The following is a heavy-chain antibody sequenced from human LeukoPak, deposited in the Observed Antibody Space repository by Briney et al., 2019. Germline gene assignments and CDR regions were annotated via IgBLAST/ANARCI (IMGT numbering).Heavy chain of an antibody. D-gene: IGHD1-26*01. Sequence: GGSLRLSCAASGFTFSSYSMNWVRQAPGKGLEWVSSISSSSSYIYYADSVKGRFTISRDNAKDTVYLQMSGLGVDDTAVYYCARDNYYSIDYWGQGTLVTVSS. CDR2: ISSSSSYI. CDR1: GFTFSSYS. V-gene: IGHV3-21*01. J-gene: IGHJ4*02. CDR3: ARDNYYSIDY.